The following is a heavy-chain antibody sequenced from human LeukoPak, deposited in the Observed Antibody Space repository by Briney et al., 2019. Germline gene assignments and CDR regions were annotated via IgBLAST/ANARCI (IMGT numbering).Heavy chain of an antibody. CDR2: INHSGST. CDR3: ARARNYYDSSGYYLGR. Sequence: SETLSLTCTVSGGSVSSGSYYWSWIRQPPGKGLEWIGEINHSGSTNYNPSLKSRVTISVDTSKNQFSLKLSSVTAADTAVYYCARARNYYDSSGYYLGRWGQGTLVTVSS. J-gene: IGHJ4*02. V-gene: IGHV4-39*07. CDR1: GGSVSSGSYY. D-gene: IGHD3-22*01.